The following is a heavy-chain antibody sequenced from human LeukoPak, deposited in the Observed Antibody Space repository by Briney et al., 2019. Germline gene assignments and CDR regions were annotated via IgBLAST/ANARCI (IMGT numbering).Heavy chain of an antibody. CDR2: INPSGGST. D-gene: IGHD6-19*01. CDR1: GYTFTSYY. CDR3: ARAYSSGWYLDY. J-gene: IGHJ4*02. V-gene: IGHV1-46*01. Sequence: ASVKVSCKASGYTFTSYYMHWVRQAPGQGREWMGIINPSGGSTSYAQKFQGRVTMTRDTSTSTVHMELSSLRSEDTAVYYCARAYSSGWYLDYWGQGTLVTVSS.